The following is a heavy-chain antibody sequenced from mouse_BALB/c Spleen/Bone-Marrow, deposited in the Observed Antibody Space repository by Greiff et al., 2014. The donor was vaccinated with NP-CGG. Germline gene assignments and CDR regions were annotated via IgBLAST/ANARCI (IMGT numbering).Heavy chain of an antibody. CDR3: ARGGIYDGYSY. J-gene: IGHJ3*01. Sequence: QVQLQQSGAELAKPRASVKMSCKASGYTFTNYWMHWVKQRPGQGLGWIGYIDPSTGYTEYNQKFKDKATLTADKSSSTAYMQLSSLTSEDSAVYYCARGGIYDGYSYWGQGTLITVSA. V-gene: IGHV1-7*01. CDR2: IDPSTGYT. D-gene: IGHD2-3*01. CDR1: GYTFTNYW.